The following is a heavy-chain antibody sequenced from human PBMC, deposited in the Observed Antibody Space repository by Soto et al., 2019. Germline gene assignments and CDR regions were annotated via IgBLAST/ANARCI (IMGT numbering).Heavy chain of an antibody. Sequence: SEILSLTCAVYGGSFSGYYWSWIRQPPGKGLEWIGEINHSGSTNYNPSLKSRVTISVDTSKNQFSLKLSSVTAADTAVYYCARGGRYYGSGSYYFDYWGQGTLVTVSS. J-gene: IGHJ4*02. CDR3: ARGGRYYGSGSYYFDY. D-gene: IGHD3-10*01. CDR2: INHSGST. V-gene: IGHV4-34*01. CDR1: GGSFSGYY.